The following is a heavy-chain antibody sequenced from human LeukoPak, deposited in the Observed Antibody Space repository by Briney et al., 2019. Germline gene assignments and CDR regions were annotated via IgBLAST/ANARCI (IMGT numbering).Heavy chain of an antibody. CDR2: IKSKTDGGTT. J-gene: IGHJ3*02. CDR3: TTDRGYGSGRCFDI. CDR1: GFTFSNAW. D-gene: IGHD3-10*01. Sequence: GESLKISCAASGFTFSNAWMSWVRQAPGKGLEWVGRIKSKTDGGTTDYASPVKGRFTISRDDSKNTLYLQMTSLKTEDTAVYYCTTDRGYGSGRCFDIWGQGTMVTVSS. V-gene: IGHV3-15*01.